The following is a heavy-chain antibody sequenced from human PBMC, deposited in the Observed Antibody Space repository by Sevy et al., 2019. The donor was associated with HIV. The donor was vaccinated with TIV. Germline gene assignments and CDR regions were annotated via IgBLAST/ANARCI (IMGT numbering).Heavy chain of an antibody. CDR3: ARDPSPGITAIQDY. D-gene: IGHD2-21*02. CDR2: INSRSTYI. V-gene: IGHV3-21*01. J-gene: IGHJ4*02. Sequence: GGSLRLSCTASGFTFSSFSMSWVRQAPGKGLEWVASINSRSTYIYHADPLKGRSTISRDNAKNSLYLQMNSLRAEDTAVYYCARDPSPGITAIQDYWGPGTLVTVSS. CDR1: GFTFSSFS.